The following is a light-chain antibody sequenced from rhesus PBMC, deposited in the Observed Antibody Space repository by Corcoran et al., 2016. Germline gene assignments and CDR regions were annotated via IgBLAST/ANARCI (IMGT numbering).Light chain of an antibody. J-gene: IGKJ3*01. Sequence: DIQMTQSPSSLSASVGDTVTITCRASQGISNYLAWYQQKPGKAPKPLIYYASKLGSWVPSRFSGSATGTDFTLTIGGLQTEEFATSYCQQHNRYPFTFGPGTKLDIK. CDR2: YAS. CDR3: QQHNRYPFT. V-gene: IGKV1S14*01. CDR1: QGISNY.